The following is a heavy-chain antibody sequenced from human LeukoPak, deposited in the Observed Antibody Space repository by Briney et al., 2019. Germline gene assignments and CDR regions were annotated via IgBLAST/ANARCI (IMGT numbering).Heavy chain of an antibody. Sequence: ASVKVSCKASGYTFTDYYLHWVRQAPAQGLEWMGWINPNSGGTNYAQKFQGRVTMTRDTSSVTAYMELSRLRSDDTAVYYCARAGIWDYSDSSGYHNGAFDIWGQGTMVTVSS. V-gene: IGHV1-2*02. CDR1: GYTFTDYY. J-gene: IGHJ3*02. D-gene: IGHD3-22*01. CDR3: ARAGIWDYSDSSGYHNGAFDI. CDR2: INPNSGGT.